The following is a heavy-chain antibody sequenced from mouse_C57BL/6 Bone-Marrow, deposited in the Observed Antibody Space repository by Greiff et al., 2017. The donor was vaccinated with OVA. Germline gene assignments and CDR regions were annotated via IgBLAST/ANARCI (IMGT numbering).Heavy chain of an antibody. CDR1: GYTFTSYG. CDR2: IYPRSGNT. D-gene: IGHD1-1*01. Sequence: QVHVKQSGAELARPGASVKLSCTASGYTFTSYGISWVKQRTGQGLEWIGEIYPRSGNTYYNEKFKGKATLTADKSSSTAYMELRSLTSEDSAVYFCAREEGLLRGVDYWGQGTTLTVSS. J-gene: IGHJ2*01. CDR3: AREEGLLRGVDY. V-gene: IGHV1-81*01.